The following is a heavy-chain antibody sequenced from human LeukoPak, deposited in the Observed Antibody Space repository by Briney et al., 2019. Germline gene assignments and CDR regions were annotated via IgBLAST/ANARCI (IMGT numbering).Heavy chain of an antibody. V-gene: IGHV3-23*01. Sequence: GGSLRLSCAASGFTFSSYAMTWGRQAPGKRLEWVSGISGSGGRTNYADSVKGRFTISRDNPKNTVYVQMSSLRGDDSGVYYCAAGSSVDCSRTSCPPTDYWGQGTLVTVSS. CDR1: GFTFSSYA. CDR2: ISGSGGRT. D-gene: IGHD2-2*01. J-gene: IGHJ4*02. CDR3: AAGSSVDCSRTSCPPTDY.